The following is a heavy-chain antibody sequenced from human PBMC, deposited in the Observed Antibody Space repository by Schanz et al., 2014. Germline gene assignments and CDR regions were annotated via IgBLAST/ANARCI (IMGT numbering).Heavy chain of an antibody. D-gene: IGHD3-16*01. V-gene: IGHV3-53*01. CDR2: IYSGDNT. Sequence: EMQLVESGGGLIQPGGSLRLSCAASGFTVTSYYMSWVRQAPGKGLEWVSVIYSGDNTYYADSVKGRFTISRDNAKNTLYLQMSSLRAEDTAVYYCARGTPFLCDYWGQGTLVTVSS. CDR3: ARGTPFLCDY. J-gene: IGHJ4*02. CDR1: GFTVTSYY.